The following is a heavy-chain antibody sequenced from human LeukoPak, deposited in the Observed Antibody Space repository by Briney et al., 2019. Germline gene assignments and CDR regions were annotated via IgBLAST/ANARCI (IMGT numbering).Heavy chain of an antibody. J-gene: IGHJ5*02. D-gene: IGHD3-10*01. V-gene: IGHV3-66*01. CDR2: IYSGGSI. CDR1: GFTFSRYA. CDR3: ARDRYYGSGSYPRSWFDP. Sequence: GGSLRLSCAASGFTFSRYAMSWVRQAPGKGLEWVSVIYSGGSIYYADSVKGRFTTSRDNAKNSLYLQMNSLRAEDTAVYYCARDRYYGSGSYPRSWFDPWGQGTLVTVSS.